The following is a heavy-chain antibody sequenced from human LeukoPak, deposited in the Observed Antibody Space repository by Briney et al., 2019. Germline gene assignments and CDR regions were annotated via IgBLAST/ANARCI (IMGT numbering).Heavy chain of an antibody. V-gene: IGHV4-34*01. J-gene: IGHJ3*02. Sequence: KASETLSLTCAVYGGSFSGYYWSWIRQPPGKGLEWIGEINHSGSTNYNPSLKSRVTISVDTSKNQFSLKLSSVTAADTAVYYCARVPSYYYDSSGYYPGAFDIWGQGTMVTVSS. CDR2: INHSGST. D-gene: IGHD3-22*01. CDR1: GGSFSGYY. CDR3: ARVPSYYYDSSGYYPGAFDI.